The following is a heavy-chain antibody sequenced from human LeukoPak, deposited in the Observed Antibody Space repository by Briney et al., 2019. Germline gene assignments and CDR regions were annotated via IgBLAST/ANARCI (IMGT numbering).Heavy chain of an antibody. V-gene: IGHV3-66*01. CDR1: GFTVSSNY. CDR3: AGGPKKQLIWGRASNGFDP. Sequence: PGGCLRLSCGASGFTVSSNYMSWVRQAPGKGLEWVSVIYSGGSTYYADSVKGRFTISRDNSKNTLYLQMNSLRGEDTAVYYCAGGPKKQLIWGRASNGFDPWGQGTLVTVSS. D-gene: IGHD6-13*01. CDR2: IYSGGST. J-gene: IGHJ5*02.